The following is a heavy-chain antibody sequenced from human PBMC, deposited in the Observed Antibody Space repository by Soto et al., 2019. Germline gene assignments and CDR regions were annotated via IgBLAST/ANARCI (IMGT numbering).Heavy chain of an antibody. V-gene: IGHV1-8*01. J-gene: IGHJ6*02. CDR3: ARGLMNYYGSGSYHNYYYYYGMDV. D-gene: IGHD3-10*01. CDR2: MNPNSGNT. CDR1: GYTFTSYD. Sequence: ASVKGSCKASGYTFTSYDINWVRQATGQGLEWMGWMNPNSGNTGYAQKFQGRVTMTRNTSISTAYMELSSLRSEDTAVYYCARGLMNYYGSGSYHNYYYYYGMDVWGQGTTVTVSS.